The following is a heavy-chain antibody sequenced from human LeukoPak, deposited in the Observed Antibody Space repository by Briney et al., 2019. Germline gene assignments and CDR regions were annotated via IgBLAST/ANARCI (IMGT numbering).Heavy chain of an antibody. D-gene: IGHD5-24*01. V-gene: IGHV3-23*01. CDR2: ISGSDSST. Sequence: ETLSLTCTVSGYSISSGYYWGWIRQPPGKGLEWASTISGSDSSTHYADSVKGRFTISRDNSKNTLYLQMNSLRADDTAVYYCAKSGYNRFDYWGQGTLVTVSS. J-gene: IGHJ4*02. CDR3: AKSGYNRFDY. CDR1: GYSISSGYY.